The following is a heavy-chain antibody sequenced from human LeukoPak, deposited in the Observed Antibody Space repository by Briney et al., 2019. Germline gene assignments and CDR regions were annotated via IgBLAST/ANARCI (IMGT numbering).Heavy chain of an antibody. Sequence: SETLSLTCTVSGYSISSDYYWGWIRQPPGKGLEWIGYLSYSGSTNYNPSLRNRVTISVDTSKNQFSLKLSSVTAADTAVYYCARVPALRVVTTPTYFDFWGQGTLVTVSS. V-gene: IGHV4-61*01. J-gene: IGHJ4*02. D-gene: IGHD2-21*02. CDR3: ARVPALRVVTTPTYFDF. CDR2: LSYSGST. CDR1: GYSISSDYY.